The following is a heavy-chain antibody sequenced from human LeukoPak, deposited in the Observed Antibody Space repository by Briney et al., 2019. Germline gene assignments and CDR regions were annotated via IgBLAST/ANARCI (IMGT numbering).Heavy chain of an antibody. CDR2: IYYTGST. D-gene: IGHD3-10*01. V-gene: IGHV4-59*08. CDR3: ARYDFGSGSSYRSFDY. Sequence: SETLSFTCTVSGGSISTYFWGWIRQPPGKGLKWIGYIYYTGSTNYNPSLKSRVTISLDTSRNQFSLKLCSVTAADTAVYYCARYDFGSGSSYRSFDYWGQGTLVTVSS. CDR1: GGSISTYF. J-gene: IGHJ4*02.